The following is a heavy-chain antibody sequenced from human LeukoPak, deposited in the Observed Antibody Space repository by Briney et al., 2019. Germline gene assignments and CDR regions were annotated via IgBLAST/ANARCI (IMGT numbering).Heavy chain of an antibody. Sequence: GGSLRLSCAASGFNFNSYWMSWVRQAPGKGLECVANIKQDGSEIYFVDSVKGRLTISRDNAKSSLYLQMNSLRGEDTAVYYCARARSGSGGYFFDFWGQGTLVTVSS. CDR3: ARARSGSGGYFFDF. CDR2: IKQDGSEI. D-gene: IGHD3-10*01. V-gene: IGHV3-7*04. J-gene: IGHJ4*02. CDR1: GFNFNSYW.